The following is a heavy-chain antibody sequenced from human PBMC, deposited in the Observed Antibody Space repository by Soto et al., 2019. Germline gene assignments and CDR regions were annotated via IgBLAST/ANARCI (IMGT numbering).Heavy chain of an antibody. CDR3: ARIKFGANTYYYGSGSYYNPDY. V-gene: IGHV2-70*01. D-gene: IGHD3-10*01. Sequence: ESGPTLVNPTQTLTLTCTFSGFSLSTSGMCVSWIRQPPGKALEWLALIDWDDDKYYSTSLKTRLTISKDTSKNQVVLTMTNMDPVDTATYYCARIKFGANTYYYGSGSYYNPDYWGQGTLVTVSS. J-gene: IGHJ4*02. CDR2: IDWDDDK. CDR1: GFSLSTSGMC.